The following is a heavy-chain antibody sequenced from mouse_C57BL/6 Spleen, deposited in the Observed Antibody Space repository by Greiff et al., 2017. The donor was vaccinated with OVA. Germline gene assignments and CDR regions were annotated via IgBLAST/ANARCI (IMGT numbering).Heavy chain of an antibody. Sequence: EVKLVESGGGLVKPGGSLKLSCAASGFTFSDYGMHWVRQAPEKGLEWVAYISSGSSTIYYADTVKGRFTISRDNAKNTLFLQMTSLRSEDTAMYYCASRGSSLFAYWGQGTLVTVSA. CDR1: GFTFSDYG. J-gene: IGHJ3*01. CDR3: ASRGSSLFAY. V-gene: IGHV5-17*01. CDR2: ISSGSSTI. D-gene: IGHD1-1*01.